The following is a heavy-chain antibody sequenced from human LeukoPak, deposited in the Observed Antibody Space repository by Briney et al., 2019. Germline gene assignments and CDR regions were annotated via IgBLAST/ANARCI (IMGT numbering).Heavy chain of an antibody. D-gene: IGHD3-22*01. CDR2: IIPLLGIA. Sequence: ASVKVSCKASGGTFSSYAISWVRQAPGQGLEWIGRIIPLLGIANYAKKFQGRVTITADKSTSTAYMELSSLRSEDTAVYYCARKYYDSSGYPYYFDYWGQGTLVTVSS. CDR3: ARKYYDSSGYPYYFDY. CDR1: GGTFSSYA. J-gene: IGHJ4*02. V-gene: IGHV1-69*04.